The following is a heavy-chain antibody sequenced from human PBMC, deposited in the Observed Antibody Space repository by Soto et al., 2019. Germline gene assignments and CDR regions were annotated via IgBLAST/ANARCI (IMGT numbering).Heavy chain of an antibody. CDR2: ISYDGSNK. V-gene: IGHV3-30-3*01. Sequence: QVQLVESGGGVVQPGRSLRLSCAASGFTFSSYAMHWVRQAPGKGLEWVAVISYDGSNKYYADSVKGRFTISRDNSKNTLYLQMNSLRAEDTAVYYCGSDELAYCGGDCYADYWGQGTLVTVSS. CDR3: GSDELAYCGGDCYADY. D-gene: IGHD2-21*02. CDR1: GFTFSSYA. J-gene: IGHJ4*02.